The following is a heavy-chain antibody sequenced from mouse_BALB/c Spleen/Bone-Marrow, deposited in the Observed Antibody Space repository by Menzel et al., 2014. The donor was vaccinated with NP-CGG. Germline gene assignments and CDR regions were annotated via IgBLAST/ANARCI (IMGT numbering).Heavy chain of an antibody. J-gene: IGHJ3*01. CDR1: GFNIKDTY. V-gene: IGHV14-3*02. CDR3: ARWLPLAY. CDR2: IDPANGNT. D-gene: IGHD2-2*01. Sequence: EVKVEESGAELVKPGASVKLSCTASGFNIKDTYMHWVKQRPEQGLEWIGRIDPANGNTKYDPKFQSKATITADTSSNTAYLQLSSLTSEDTAVYYCARWLPLAYWGQGTLVTVSA.